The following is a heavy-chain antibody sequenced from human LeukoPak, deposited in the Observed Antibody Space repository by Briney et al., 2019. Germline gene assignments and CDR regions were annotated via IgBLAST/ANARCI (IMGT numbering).Heavy chain of an antibody. D-gene: IGHD2-15*01. V-gene: IGHV4-39*07. J-gene: IGHJ4*02. CDR1: GGSISSSSYY. Sequence: SETPSLTCTVSGGSISSSSYYWGWIRQPPGKGLEWIGSIYYSGSTYYNPSLKSRVTISVDTSKNQFSLKLSSVTAADTAVYYCARVAAKTVDYWGQGTLVTVSS. CDR3: ARVAAKTVDY. CDR2: IYYSGST.